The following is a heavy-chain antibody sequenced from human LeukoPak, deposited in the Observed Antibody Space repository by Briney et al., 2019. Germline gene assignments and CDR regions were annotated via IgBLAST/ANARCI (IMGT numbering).Heavy chain of an antibody. CDR2: IDINGGRT. J-gene: IGHJ4*02. V-gene: IGHV3-64D*09. D-gene: IGHD2-8*01. Sequence: PGGPLRLSCSVCVFTFSSYTMHWVRQAPGKGLEYVSSIDINGGRTYYADSVKGRFTISRDNSKNMLYLQMSGLRAEDTAVYYCVKDKWIDHWGQGTLVTVSS. CDR3: VKDKWIDH. CDR1: VFTFSSYT.